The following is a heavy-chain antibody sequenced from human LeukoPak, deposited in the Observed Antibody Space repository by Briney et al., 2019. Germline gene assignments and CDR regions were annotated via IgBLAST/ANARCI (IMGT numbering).Heavy chain of an antibody. J-gene: IGHJ4*02. D-gene: IGHD4/OR15-4a*01. Sequence: GGSLRLSCTASGFTFSNYAMSWVRQAPGKGLEWVSAISGSGYSTYYADSVKGRFTISRDNSKNTLYLQMNSLRAEDTAVYYCAKGGGAMVGTTALEYWGQGTLVTVSS. CDR1: GFTFSNYA. V-gene: IGHV3-23*01. CDR3: AKGGGAMVGTTALEY. CDR2: ISGSGYST.